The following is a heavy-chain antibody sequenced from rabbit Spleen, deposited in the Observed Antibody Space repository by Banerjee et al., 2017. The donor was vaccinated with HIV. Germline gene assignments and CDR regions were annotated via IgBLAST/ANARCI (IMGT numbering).Heavy chain of an antibody. CDR3: ARDTGSSFSSYGMDL. J-gene: IGHJ6*01. D-gene: IGHD8-1*01. V-gene: IGHV1S45*01. CDR2: IDTNDGDT. CDR1: GFTISNYW. Sequence: QEQLKETGGRLVQPGGSLTLSCKAYGFTISNYWMNWVRQAPGKGLEWIACIDTNDGDTDYANRPKGRFTISKTSSTTVTLQMTSLTAADTATYFCARDTGSSFSSYGMDLWGPGTLVTV.